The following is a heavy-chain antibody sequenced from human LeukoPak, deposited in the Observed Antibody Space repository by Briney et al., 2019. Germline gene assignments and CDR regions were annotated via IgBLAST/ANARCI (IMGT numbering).Heavy chain of an antibody. CDR2: ISYDGSNK. CDR3: AKDLADYDILTGYKGYYYYYGMDV. V-gene: IGHV3-30*18. CDR1: GFTFSSYG. D-gene: IGHD3-9*01. J-gene: IGHJ6*02. Sequence: GGSLRLSCAASGFTFSSYGMHWVRQAPGKGLEWVAVISYDGSNKYYADSVKGRFTISRDNSKNTLYLQTNSLRAEDTAVYYCAKDLADYDILTGYKGYYYYYGMDVWGRGTTVSVS.